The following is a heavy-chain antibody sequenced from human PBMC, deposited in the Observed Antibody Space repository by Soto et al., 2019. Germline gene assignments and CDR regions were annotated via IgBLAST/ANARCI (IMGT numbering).Heavy chain of an antibody. CDR2: INLGDSET. J-gene: IGHJ5*02. CDR1: GYRSTSYW. CDR3: ASTESYYNSSALGWFDP. Sequence: PGESLKISCKGSGYRSTSYWIGWVRQMPGKGLEWMGIINLGDSETRYSPSFQGQVTISADKSISSAHLQWRGLKASDTAMYYCASTESYYNSSALGWFDPWGQGTLVTVSS. V-gene: IGHV5-51*01. D-gene: IGHD3-22*01.